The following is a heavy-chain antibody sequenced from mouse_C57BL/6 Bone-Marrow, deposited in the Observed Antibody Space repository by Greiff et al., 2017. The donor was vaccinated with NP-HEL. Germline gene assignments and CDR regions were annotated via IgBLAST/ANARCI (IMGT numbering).Heavy chain of an antibody. CDR1: GYTFTDYY. CDR3: AGVITTVVVPGFAY. D-gene: IGHD1-1*01. CDR2: INPYNGGT. V-gene: IGHV1-19*01. J-gene: IGHJ3*01. Sequence: VQLQQSGPVLVKPGASVKMSCKASGYTFTDYYMNWVKQSHGKSLEWIGVINPYNGGTSYNQKFKGKATLTVDKSSSTAYMELNSLTSEDSAVYYCAGVITTVVVPGFAYWGQGTLVTVSA.